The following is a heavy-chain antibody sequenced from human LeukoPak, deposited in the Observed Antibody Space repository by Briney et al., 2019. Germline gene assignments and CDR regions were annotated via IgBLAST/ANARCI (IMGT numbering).Heavy chain of an antibody. CDR3: ARYPGRYSGYNWYFDY. J-gene: IGHJ4*02. V-gene: IGHV1-18*04. Sequence: ASVKVSCKTSGYSFSTYGIHWLRQAPGQGLEWVGWVSPSNGNTHYAQRVQGRVSMTADTPTGTASMELRSLRSVDTAVYYCARYPGRYSGYNWYFDYWGQGTLVTVSS. D-gene: IGHD5-12*01. CDR2: VSPSNGNT. CDR1: GYSFSTYG.